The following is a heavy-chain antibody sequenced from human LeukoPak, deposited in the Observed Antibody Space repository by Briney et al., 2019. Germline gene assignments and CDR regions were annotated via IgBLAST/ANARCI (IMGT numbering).Heavy chain of an antibody. D-gene: IGHD3-10*01. J-gene: IGHJ6*03. CDR2: INHSGST. V-gene: IGHV4-34*01. CDR1: GGSFSGYY. CDR3: ARPLWFGSSEGDYYYMDV. Sequence: SETLSLTCAVYGGSFSGYYWSWIRQPPGKGLEWIGEINHSGSTNYNPSLKSRVTISVDTSKDQFSLKLSSVTAADTAVYYCARPLWFGSSEGDYYYMDVWGKGTTVTVSS.